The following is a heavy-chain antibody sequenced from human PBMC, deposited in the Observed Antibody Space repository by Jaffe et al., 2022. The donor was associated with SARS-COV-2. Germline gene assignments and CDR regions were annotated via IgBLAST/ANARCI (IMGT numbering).Heavy chain of an antibody. CDR3: ARLLPEYQLLWNWFDP. D-gene: IGHD2-2*01. J-gene: IGHJ5*02. CDR2: IYPGDSDT. Sequence: EVQLVQSGAEVKKPGESLKISCKGSGYSFTSYWIGWVRQMPGKGLEWMGIIYPGDSDTRYSPSFQGQVTISADKSISTAYLQWSSLKASDTAMYYCARLLPEYQLLWNWFDPWGQGTLVTVSS. V-gene: IGHV5-51*01. CDR1: GYSFTSYW.